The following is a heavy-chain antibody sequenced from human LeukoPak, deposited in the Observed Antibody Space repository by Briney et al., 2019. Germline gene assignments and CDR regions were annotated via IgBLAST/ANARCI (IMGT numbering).Heavy chain of an antibody. CDR1: GGSISSDSYY. CDR2: IYTSGST. V-gene: IGHV4-61*02. Sequence: SQTLSLTCTVSGGSISSDSYYWSWIRQPAGKGLEWIGRIYTSGSTNYNPSLKSRVTISVAKSKNHFSLNLSSVTAADTAVYYCARLSNYYDTTSGYYYSFDHWGQGTLVTVSS. CDR3: ARLSNYYDTTSGYYYSFDH. D-gene: IGHD3-22*01. J-gene: IGHJ4*02.